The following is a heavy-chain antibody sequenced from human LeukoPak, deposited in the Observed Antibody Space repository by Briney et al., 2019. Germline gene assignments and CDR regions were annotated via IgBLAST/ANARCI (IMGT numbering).Heavy chain of an antibody. CDR2: INHSGST. V-gene: IGHV4-34*01. CDR1: GGSFSGYH. J-gene: IGHJ3*01. D-gene: IGHD2-15*01. Sequence: SETLSLTCAVYGGSFSGYHWSWIRQPPGKGLEWIGEINHSGSTNYNPSLKSRVTISVDTSKNQFSLKLSSVTAADTAVYYCARRGDAWQILYSFDVWGQGTAVIVSS. CDR3: ARRGDAWQILYSFDV.